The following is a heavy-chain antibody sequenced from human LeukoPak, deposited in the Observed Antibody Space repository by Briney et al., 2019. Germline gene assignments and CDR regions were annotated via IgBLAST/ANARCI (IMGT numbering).Heavy chain of an antibody. D-gene: IGHD3-10*01. CDR2: INPNSGGT. Sequence: VASVKVSCKASGYTFTSYGISWVRQAPGQGLEWMGWINPNSGGTNYAQKFQGRVTMTRDTSISTAYMELSRLRSEDTAVYYCAIPPPQYYGSGSYLALDYWGQGTLVTVSS. V-gene: IGHV1-2*02. CDR1: GYTFTSYG. J-gene: IGHJ4*02. CDR3: AIPPPQYYGSGSYLALDY.